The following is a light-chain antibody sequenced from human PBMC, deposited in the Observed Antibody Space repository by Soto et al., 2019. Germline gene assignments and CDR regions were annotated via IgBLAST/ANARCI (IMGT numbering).Light chain of an antibody. CDR1: QSVSSSY. Sequence: EIVLTQSPGTLSLSPGERATLSCRASQSVSSSYLAWYQQKPGQAPSLLIYGASRRATGIPDRFSGSGSGTDFPLTISRLEPEDFAVYYCQQYDSSPITFGQGTRLE. CDR2: GAS. J-gene: IGKJ5*01. V-gene: IGKV3-20*01. CDR3: QQYDSSPIT.